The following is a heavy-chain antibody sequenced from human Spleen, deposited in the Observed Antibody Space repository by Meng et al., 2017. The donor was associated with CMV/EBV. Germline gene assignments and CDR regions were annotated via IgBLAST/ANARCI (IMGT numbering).Heavy chain of an antibody. CDR1: AFTFGSYS. CDR3: ARGLAIGIPYYYGMDV. D-gene: IGHD2-21*01. V-gene: IGHV3-21*01. J-gene: IGHJ6*02. Sequence: GRSLRLSCAAFAFTFGSYSMSWVRQAPGKGLEWVSSISSSGAYTYYPESVKGRFTISRDNAKNSVSLQMISLRAEETAMYFFARGLAIGIPYYYGMDVWGQGTTVTVSS. CDR2: ISSSGAYT.